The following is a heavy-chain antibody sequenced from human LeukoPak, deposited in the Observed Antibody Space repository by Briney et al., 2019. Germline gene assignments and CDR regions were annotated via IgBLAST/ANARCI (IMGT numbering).Heavy chain of an antibody. CDR2: IYYTGTT. CDR3: ARQEIGLRSFDP. J-gene: IGHJ5*02. D-gene: IGHD3/OR15-3a*01. CDR1: TIGDYP. Sequence: TIGDYPMSWVRQSPGKNLEWLGSIYYTGTTHYNPSLKSRVTISVDTSKNQFSLNLSSVTAADTAVYYCARQEIGLRSFDPWGQGTLVTVSS. V-gene: IGHV4-30-2*03.